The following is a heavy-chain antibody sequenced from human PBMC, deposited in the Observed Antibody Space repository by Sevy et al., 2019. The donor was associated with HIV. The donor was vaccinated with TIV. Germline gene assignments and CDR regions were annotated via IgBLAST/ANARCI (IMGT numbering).Heavy chain of an antibody. D-gene: IGHD5-18*01. J-gene: IGHJ6*02. CDR3: VRARRVTTVYYYYGMDV. V-gene: IGHV1-2*02. CDR1: GYSFTDYY. CDR2: INPKNDVT. Sequence: ASVKVSCKASGYSFTDYYMHWVRQAPGQGLEWMAWINPKNDVTNYAQKFQGRVTMTRDTSTSTAYMELTRLRSDDTAVYYCVRARRVTTVYYYYGMDVWGQWTTVTVSS.